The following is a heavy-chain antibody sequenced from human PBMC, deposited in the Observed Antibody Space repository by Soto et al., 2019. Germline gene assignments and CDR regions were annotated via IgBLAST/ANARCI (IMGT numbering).Heavy chain of an antibody. D-gene: IGHD3-3*01. V-gene: IGHV3-48*02. CDR1: VFSLANFP. Sequence: GRSLRLSRVGSVFSLANFPMNWVRHTPGKGLEWISYISPRGDNIYYTESVEGRLTISRDNARNSLYLQMNSLRDEDAALYSCAKDAAHYDFWSGYHSPPLSYGMDVWGQGTTVTVSS. J-gene: IGHJ6*02. CDR3: AKDAAHYDFWSGYHSPPLSYGMDV. CDR2: ISPRGDNI.